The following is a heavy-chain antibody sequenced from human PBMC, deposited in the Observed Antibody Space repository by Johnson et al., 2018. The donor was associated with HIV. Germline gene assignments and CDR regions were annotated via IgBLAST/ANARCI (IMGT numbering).Heavy chain of an antibody. CDR1: GFTFSDYY. CDR3: ARVVTMIVMVSLHAFDI. J-gene: IGHJ3*02. Sequence: QVQLVESGGGLVRPGGSLRLSCAASGFTFSDYYMSWIRQAPGKGLEWVSYISSSGSIIYYAHSVKGRFTISRDNTKNSLYLQMNSLRAEDTALYYCARVVTMIVMVSLHAFDIWGQGTMVTVSS. D-gene: IGHD3-22*01. V-gene: IGHV3-11*01. CDR2: ISSSGSII.